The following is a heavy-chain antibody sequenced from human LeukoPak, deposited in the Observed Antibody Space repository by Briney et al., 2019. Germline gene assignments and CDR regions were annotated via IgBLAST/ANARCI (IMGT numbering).Heavy chain of an antibody. CDR2: ISSSSYI. Sequence: GGSLRLSCAASGFTFSSYSMNWVRQAPGKGLEWVSSISSSSYIYYADSVKGRFTISRDNAKNSLYLQMNSLRAEDTAVYYCARSPQYYYDSSGYYCEHWGQGTLVTVSS. D-gene: IGHD3-22*01. V-gene: IGHV3-21*01. CDR1: GFTFSSYS. J-gene: IGHJ4*02. CDR3: ARSPQYYYDSSGYYCEH.